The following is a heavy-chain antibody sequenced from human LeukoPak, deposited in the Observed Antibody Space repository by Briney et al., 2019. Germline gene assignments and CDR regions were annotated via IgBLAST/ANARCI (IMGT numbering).Heavy chain of an antibody. CDR3: ARDLKYYDSSGFDY. CDR2: ISSSSSYI. CDR1: GFTFSSYS. D-gene: IGHD3-22*01. J-gene: IGHJ4*02. Sequence: GASLRLSCATSGFTFSSYSMNWVRQAPGKGLEWVSCISSSSSYIYYTDSVKGRFTISRDNAKNSLTLQMNSLRAEDTAVYYCARDLKYYDSSGFDYWGQGTLVTVSS. V-gene: IGHV3-21*01.